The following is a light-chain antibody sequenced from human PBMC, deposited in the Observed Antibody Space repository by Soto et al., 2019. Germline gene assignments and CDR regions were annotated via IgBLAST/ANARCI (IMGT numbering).Light chain of an antibody. CDR1: QSVSSN. J-gene: IGKJ1*01. Sequence: EIVMTQSPATLSVSRGERATLSCRASQSVSSNLAWYQQKPGQAPMLLIYGASTRATGIPARFSGSGSGTEFTLTISSLQSEDFAVYYRQQYNNWPPWTFGQGTKVEIK. CDR3: QQYNNWPPWT. V-gene: IGKV3-15*01. CDR2: GAS.